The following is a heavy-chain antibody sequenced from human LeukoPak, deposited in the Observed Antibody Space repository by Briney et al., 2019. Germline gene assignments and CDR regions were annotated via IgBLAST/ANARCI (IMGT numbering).Heavy chain of an antibody. CDR3: ARTYYYDSGGYWIFDY. Sequence: SGTLSLTCAVSGGSISSSNWWSWVRQPPGKGLEWIGEIYHSGSTNYNPSLKSRVTISVDKSKNQFSLKLSSVTAADTAVYYCARTYYYDSGGYWIFDYWGQGTLVTVSS. CDR1: GGSISSSNW. D-gene: IGHD3-22*01. J-gene: IGHJ4*02. CDR2: IYHSGST. V-gene: IGHV4-4*02.